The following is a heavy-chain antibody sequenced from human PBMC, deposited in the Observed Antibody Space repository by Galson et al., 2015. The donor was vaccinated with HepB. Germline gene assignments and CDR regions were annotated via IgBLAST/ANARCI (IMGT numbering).Heavy chain of an antibody. CDR3: ARDRGGSGSSLSYYYDMDV. V-gene: IGHV3-48*04. Sequence: SLRLSCAASAFTFSYYGMNWVRQAPGMRLEWVSYISASTAAIYYADSVKGRFTISRDNAKNSLYLQMHSLRAEDTAVYYCARDRGGSGSSLSYYYDMDVWGQGTTVTVSS. J-gene: IGHJ6*02. D-gene: IGHD3-10*01. CDR2: ISASTAAI. CDR1: AFTFSYYG.